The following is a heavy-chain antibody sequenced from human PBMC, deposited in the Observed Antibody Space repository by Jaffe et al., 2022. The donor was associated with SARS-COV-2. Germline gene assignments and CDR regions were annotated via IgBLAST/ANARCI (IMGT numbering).Heavy chain of an antibody. CDR3: ARGKRDGVALGYGMDV. D-gene: IGHD3-3*01. V-gene: IGHV4-59*01. J-gene: IGHJ6*02. CDR2: IYYSGST. Sequence: QVQLQESGPGLVKPSETLSLTCTVSGGSISSYYWSWIRQPPGKGLEWIGYIYYSGSTNYNPSLKSRVTISVDTSKNQFSLKLSSVTAADTAVYYCARGKRDGVALGYGMDVWGQGTTVTVSS. CDR1: GGSISSYY.